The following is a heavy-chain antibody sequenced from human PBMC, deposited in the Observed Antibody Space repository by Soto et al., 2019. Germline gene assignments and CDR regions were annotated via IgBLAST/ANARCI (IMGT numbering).Heavy chain of an antibody. CDR1: RVAFSKFI. D-gene: IGHD6-19*01. CDR3: AKVRYSSPMGYYYGMDV. CDR2: IIPIFGTA. J-gene: IGHJ6*02. V-gene: IGHV1-69*13. Sequence: SVKVSCKAARVAFSKFIVTWVRQAPGLGLEWVGGIIPIFGTANYAQKFQGRVTITADESTSTSYMEVNNLRSEDTAVYYCAKVRYSSPMGYYYGMDVWGQGTTVTVSS.